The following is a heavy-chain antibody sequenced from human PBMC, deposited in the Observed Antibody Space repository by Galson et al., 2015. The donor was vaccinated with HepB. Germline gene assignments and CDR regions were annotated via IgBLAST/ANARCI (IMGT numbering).Heavy chain of an antibody. J-gene: IGHJ3*02. V-gene: IGHV4-30-4*01. CDR1: GGSISSGGYY. Sequence: TLSLTCAVSGGSISSGGYYWSWIRQPPGKGLEWIGYIYYSGSTYYNPSLKSRVTISVDTSKNQFSLKLSSVTAADTAVYYCARERDYDILTGCCAFDIWGQGTMVTVSS. CDR3: ARERDYDILTGCCAFDI. CDR2: IYYSGST. D-gene: IGHD3-9*01.